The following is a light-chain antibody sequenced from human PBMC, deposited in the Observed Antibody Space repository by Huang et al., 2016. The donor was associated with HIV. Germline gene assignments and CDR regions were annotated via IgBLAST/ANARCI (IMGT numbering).Light chain of an antibody. Sequence: IVMTQSPESLSVSLGERATINCKSSQSVLYKSDKRNYVAWYQEKPGQSPKVLMYWASTRQAGVPDRCRGSGSGTNFTLTIDRFQAEDVALYYCQQYFSTPTFGLGTKLEI. CDR3: QQYFSTPT. CDR1: QSVLYKSDKRNY. J-gene: IGKJ2*01. CDR2: WAS. V-gene: IGKV4-1*01.